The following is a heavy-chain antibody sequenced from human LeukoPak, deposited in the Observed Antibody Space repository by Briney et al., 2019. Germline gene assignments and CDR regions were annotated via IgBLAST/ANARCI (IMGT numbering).Heavy chain of an antibody. V-gene: IGHV4-34*01. D-gene: IGHD4-23*01. J-gene: IGHJ4*02. Sequence: PSETLSLTCAVYGGSLSNYHWSWIRQPSGKGLEWIGEINHSGSTNYNPSLKSRVTISVDTSKNQFSLNLNSVTAADTAVYYCSREGAGGSIDGWGQGTLVTVSS. CDR2: INHSGST. CDR3: SREGAGGSIDG. CDR1: GGSLSNYH.